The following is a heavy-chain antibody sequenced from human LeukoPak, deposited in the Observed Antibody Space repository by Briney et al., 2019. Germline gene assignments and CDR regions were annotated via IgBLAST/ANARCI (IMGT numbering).Heavy chain of an antibody. Sequence: SETLSLTCTVSGGSISSSSYYWGWIRQPPGKGLERIGSIYYSGSTYYNPSLKSRVTISVDTSKNQFSLKLSSVTAADTAVYYCARQRLTMITFGGVIVRSHFDYWGQGTLVTVSS. CDR2: IYYSGST. CDR1: GGSISSSSYY. CDR3: ARQRLTMITFGGVIVRSHFDY. J-gene: IGHJ4*02. V-gene: IGHV4-39*01. D-gene: IGHD3-16*02.